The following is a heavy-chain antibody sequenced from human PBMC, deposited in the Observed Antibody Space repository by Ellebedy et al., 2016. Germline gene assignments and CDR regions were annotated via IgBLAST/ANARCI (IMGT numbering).Heavy chain of an antibody. J-gene: IGHJ4*02. Sequence: SVRGRFTISRDNSKNTLYLQMNSLRAEDTAVYYCAKARDSSGYSPRALDSWGQGSLVTVSS. CDR3: AKARDSSGYSPRALDS. V-gene: IGHV3-23*01. D-gene: IGHD3-22*01.